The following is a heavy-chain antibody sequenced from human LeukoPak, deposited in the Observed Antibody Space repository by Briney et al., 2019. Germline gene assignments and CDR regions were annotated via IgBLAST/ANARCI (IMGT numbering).Heavy chain of an antibody. CDR1: GYTFTGYY. CDR3: ARSTTSLTNFHY. V-gene: IGHV1-2*02. D-gene: IGHD2-2*01. Sequence: GASVKVSCKASGYTFTGYYIPWVRQAPGQGLEWMGWINPNSGGTNYAQKFQGRVTMTRDTSISTAYMELSRLSSDDTAVYYCARSTTSLTNFHYWGQGTLVAVSS. J-gene: IGHJ4*02. CDR2: INPNSGGT.